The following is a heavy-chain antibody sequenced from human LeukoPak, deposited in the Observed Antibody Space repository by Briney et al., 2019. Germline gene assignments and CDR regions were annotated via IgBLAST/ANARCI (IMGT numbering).Heavy chain of an antibody. D-gene: IGHD5-12*01. CDR3: ARGRGGYDVPYFDY. CDR1: GYTFTGYN. J-gene: IGHJ4*02. CDR2: INPNSGGT. Sequence: ASVKVSCKASGYTFTGYNMHWVRHAPGQGREWMGWINPNSGGTNYAHKFQGRVTMTRDTSISTAYMELSRLRSDDTAVYYCARGRGGYDVPYFDYWGQGTLVTVSS. V-gene: IGHV1-2*02.